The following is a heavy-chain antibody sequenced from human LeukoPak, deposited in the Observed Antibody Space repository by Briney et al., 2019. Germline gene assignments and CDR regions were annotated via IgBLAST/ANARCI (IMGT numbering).Heavy chain of an antibody. CDR2: ISGSGGST. CDR3: AKSERFPREGGLYYFDY. J-gene: IGHJ4*02. CDR1: GFTFSSYA. V-gene: IGHV3-23*01. D-gene: IGHD3-16*01. Sequence: PGGSLRLSCAASGFTFSSYAMSWVRQAPGKGLEWVSAISGSGGSTYYADSVKGRFTISRDNSKNTLYLQMNSLRAEDTAVYYCAKSERFPREGGLYYFDYWGQGTLVTVSS.